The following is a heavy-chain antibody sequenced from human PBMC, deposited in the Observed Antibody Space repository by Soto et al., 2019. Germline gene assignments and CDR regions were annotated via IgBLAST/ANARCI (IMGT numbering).Heavy chain of an antibody. CDR1: GGSISSYY. CDR2: IYYSGST. V-gene: IGHV4-59*01. Sequence: SETLSLTCTVSGGSISSYYWSWIRQPPGKVLEWFGYIYYSGSTNYNPSLKSRVTISVDTSKNQFSLKLSSVTAADTAVYYCARPAIAVAPVDAFDIWGQGTMVTVSS. J-gene: IGHJ3*02. CDR3: ARPAIAVAPVDAFDI. D-gene: IGHD6-19*01.